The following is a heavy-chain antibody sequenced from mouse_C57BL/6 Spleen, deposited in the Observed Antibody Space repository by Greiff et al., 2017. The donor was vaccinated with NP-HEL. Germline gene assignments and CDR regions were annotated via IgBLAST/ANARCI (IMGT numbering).Heavy chain of an antibody. J-gene: IGHJ2*01. CDR2: LNPGSGGT. D-gene: IGHD1-1*01. CDR1: GYAFTNYL. V-gene: IGHV1-54*01. Sequence: QVQLQQSGAELVRPGTSVKVSCKASGYAFTNYLIEWVKQRPGQGLEWIGVLNPGSGGTNYNEKFKGKATLTADKSSSTAYMQLSSLTSEDSAVYFCARPDYYGSFDYWGQGTTLTVSS. CDR3: ARPDYYGSFDY.